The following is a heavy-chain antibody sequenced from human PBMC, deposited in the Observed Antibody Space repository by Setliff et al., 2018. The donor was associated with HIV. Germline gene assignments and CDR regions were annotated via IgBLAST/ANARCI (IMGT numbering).Heavy chain of an antibody. V-gene: IGHV4-4*07. J-gene: IGHJ5*02. D-gene: IGHD3-10*01. CDR3: ARGRHSSGLGSYGP. CDR2: IDSSGTT. Sequence: SETLSLTCTISGGSYGVYRWSWIRQSAGRGLEWIGRIDSSGTTDYKPSLKGRVAISVDTSRNQFSLRVTSVTAADTAVYFCARGRHSSGLGSYGPWGPGILVTVSS. CDR1: GGSYGVYR.